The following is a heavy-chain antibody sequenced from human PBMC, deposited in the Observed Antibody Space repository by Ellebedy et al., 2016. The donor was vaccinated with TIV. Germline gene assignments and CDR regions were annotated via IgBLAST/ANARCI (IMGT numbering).Heavy chain of an antibody. Sequence: MPSETLSLTCTVSGLSISSSSYFWGWVRQPPGKGLEWIGSLKFGGESYFDPPLKSRVTMSLDTSKNQSSLSLTSVTAADTALYFCARHRGFYSGWTFDYWGLGTLVTVSS. CDR2: LKFGGES. J-gene: IGHJ4*02. CDR1: GLSISSSSYF. CDR3: ARHRGFYSGWTFDY. D-gene: IGHD5-12*01. V-gene: IGHV4-39*07.